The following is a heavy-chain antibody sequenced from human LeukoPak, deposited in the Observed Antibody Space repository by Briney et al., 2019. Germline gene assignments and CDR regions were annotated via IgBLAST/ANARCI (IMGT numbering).Heavy chain of an antibody. D-gene: IGHD1-14*01. Sequence: SETLSLNCTVSGGSITSHYWSWIRQSPGKGLEWIGYFYDSGKKSYNPSFKSRVTMSVDTSKNQFFLRLTSITAADTAVYYCAREPAERIGFDYWGQGTLVTVSS. V-gene: IGHV4-59*11. J-gene: IGHJ4*02. CDR1: GGSITSHY. CDR3: AREPAERIGFDY. CDR2: FYDSGKK.